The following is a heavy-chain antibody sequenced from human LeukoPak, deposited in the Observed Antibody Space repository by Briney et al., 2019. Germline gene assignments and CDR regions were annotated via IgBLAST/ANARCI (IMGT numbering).Heavy chain of an antibody. CDR1: GVTFSSYS. CDR3: ARDSCSSTSCYPRVDDY. V-gene: IGHV3-48*04. CDR2: ISSSSSTI. D-gene: IGHD2-2*01. Sequence: GGSLRLSCAASGVTFSSYSRNWVRQAPGKGLEWVSYISSSSSTIYYADSVKGRFTISRDNAKNSLYLQMNSLRAEDTAVYYCARDSCSSTSCYPRVDDYWGQGTLVTVSS. J-gene: IGHJ4*02.